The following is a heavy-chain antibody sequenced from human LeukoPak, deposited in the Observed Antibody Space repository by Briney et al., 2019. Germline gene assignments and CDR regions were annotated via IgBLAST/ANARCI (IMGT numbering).Heavy chain of an antibody. CDR2: ISSSSTI. V-gene: IGHV3-48*02. CDR1: GFTFSPYS. Sequence: GGSLRLSCAASGFTFSPYSMNWVRQAPGKGLEWVSYISSSSTIYYADSVKGRFTISRDSAKNSLYLQTNSLRDEDTAVYYCARGRAVAGTGNNYFDYWGQGTLVTVSS. D-gene: IGHD6-19*01. J-gene: IGHJ4*02. CDR3: ARGRAVAGTGNNYFDY.